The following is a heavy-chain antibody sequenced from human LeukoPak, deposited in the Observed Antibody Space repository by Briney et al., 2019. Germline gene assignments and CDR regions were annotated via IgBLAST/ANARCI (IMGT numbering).Heavy chain of an antibody. CDR1: GGSISSYY. Sequence: SETLSLTCTVSGGSISSYYWSWIRQPPGKGLEWIGYIYYSGSTNYNPSLKSRVTISVDTSKNQFSLKLSSVTAADTAVYYCARARNIVGGEDAFDIWGQGTMVTVSS. V-gene: IGHV4-59*01. D-gene: IGHD2-21*01. CDR3: ARARNIVGGEDAFDI. J-gene: IGHJ3*02. CDR2: IYYSGST.